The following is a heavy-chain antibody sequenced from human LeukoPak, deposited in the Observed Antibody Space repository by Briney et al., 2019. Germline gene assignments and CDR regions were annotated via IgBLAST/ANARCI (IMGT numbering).Heavy chain of an antibody. CDR3: ARGSYYGSGSYPDAFDI. CDR1: GGSISSYY. CDR2: IYYSGST. D-gene: IGHD3-10*01. J-gene: IGHJ3*02. V-gene: IGHV4-59*01. Sequence: PSETLSLTCTVSGGSISSYYWSWIRQPPGKGLEWIGYIYYSGSTNYNPSLKSRVTISVDTSKNQFSLKLSSVTAADTAVYYCARGSYYGSGSYPDAFDIWGQGTMVTVSS.